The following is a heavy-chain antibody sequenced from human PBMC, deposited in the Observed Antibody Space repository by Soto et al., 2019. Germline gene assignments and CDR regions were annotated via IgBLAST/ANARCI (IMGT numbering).Heavy chain of an antibody. J-gene: IGHJ6*02. CDR1: GFTVSSNY. Sequence: EVQLVETGGGLIQPGGSLRLSCAASGFTVSSNYMSWVRQAPGKGLEWVSVIYSGGSTYYADSVKGRFTISRDNSKNTLYLQMDSLRAEDTAVYYCARDGLGGSTSCLAMGGGLCYYGMDVWGQGTTVTVSS. V-gene: IGHV3-53*02. CDR2: IYSGGST. D-gene: IGHD2-2*01. CDR3: ARDGLGGSTSCLAMGGGLCYYGMDV.